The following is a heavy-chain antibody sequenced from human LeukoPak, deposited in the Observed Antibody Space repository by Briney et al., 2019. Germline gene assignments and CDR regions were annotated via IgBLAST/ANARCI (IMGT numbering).Heavy chain of an antibody. D-gene: IGHD4-17*01. Sequence: GGSLRLSCAASGFTFSSYAMHWVRQAPGKGLEWVAVISYDGSNKYYADSVKGRFTISRDNSKNTLYLQMNSLRAEDTAVYYCERDQGENGDSPFDYWGQGTLVTVSS. CDR1: GFTFSSYA. V-gene: IGHV3-30-3*01. CDR2: ISYDGSNK. CDR3: ERDQGENGDSPFDY. J-gene: IGHJ4*02.